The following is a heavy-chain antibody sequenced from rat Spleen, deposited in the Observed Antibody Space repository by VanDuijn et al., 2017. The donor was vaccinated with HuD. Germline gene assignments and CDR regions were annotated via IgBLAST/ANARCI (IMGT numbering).Heavy chain of an antibody. V-gene: IGHV5-7*01. D-gene: IGHD1-2*01. Sequence: EVQLVESGGGLVQPGRSLKLSCAASGFTFSDYNMAWVRQAPKKGLEWVATISYDGSSTYYRDSVKGRFTISRDNAKSTLYLQMDSLRSEDTATYYCARCFTIAAIKGNWFAYWGQGTLVTVSS. CDR3: ARCFTIAAIKGNWFAY. CDR2: ISYDGSST. J-gene: IGHJ3*01. CDR1: GFTFSDYN.